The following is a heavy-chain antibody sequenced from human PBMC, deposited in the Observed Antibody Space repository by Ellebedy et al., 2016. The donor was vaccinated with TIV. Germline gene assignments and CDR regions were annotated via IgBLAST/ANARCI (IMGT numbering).Heavy chain of an antibody. D-gene: IGHD3/OR15-3a*01. V-gene: IGHV3-21*04. CDR3: GKAITPMIWSNLDH. J-gene: IGHJ4*02. Sequence: GESLKISCAASGFTFSSYAMNWVRQAPGKGLEWVSSISDSSTYIHYADSMRGRFTISRDNAQNSLYLQMNSLRTEDTAFYYCGKAITPMIWSNLDHWGQGTLVTVSS. CDR2: ISDSSTYI. CDR1: GFTFSSYA.